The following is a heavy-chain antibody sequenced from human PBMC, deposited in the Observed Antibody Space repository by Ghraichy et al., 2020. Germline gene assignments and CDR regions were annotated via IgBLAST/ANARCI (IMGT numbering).Heavy chain of an antibody. Sequence: SETLSLTCAVYGGSFSGYYWSWIRQPPGKGLEWIGEINHSGSTNYNPSLKSRVTISVDTSKNQFSLKLSSVTAADTAVYYCARARSSGWSKRVDYWGQGTLVTVSS. CDR3: ARARSSGWSKRVDY. CDR2: INHSGST. D-gene: IGHD6-19*01. J-gene: IGHJ4*02. V-gene: IGHV4-34*01. CDR1: GGSFSGYY.